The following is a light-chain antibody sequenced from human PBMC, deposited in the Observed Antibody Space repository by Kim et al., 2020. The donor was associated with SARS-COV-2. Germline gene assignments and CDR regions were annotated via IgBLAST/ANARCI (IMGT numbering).Light chain of an antibody. V-gene: IGKV3-20*01. CDR2: GAS. CDR3: QQYGSSPQA. J-gene: IGKJ4*01. CDR1: QSVSSSY. Sequence: SPGGRATLSCRASQSVSSSYLAWYQQKPGQAPRLLIYGASSRATGIPDRFSGSGSGTDFTLTISRLEPEDFAVYYCQQYGSSPQAFGGGTKVDIK.